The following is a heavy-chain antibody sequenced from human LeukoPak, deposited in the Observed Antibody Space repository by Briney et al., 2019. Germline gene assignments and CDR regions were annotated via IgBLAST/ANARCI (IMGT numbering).Heavy chain of an antibody. CDR1: GYTFTSYG. J-gene: IGHJ6*03. Sequence: ASVKVSCKASGYTFTSYGISWVRQAPGQGLEWMGWMNPNSGNTGYAQKFQGRVTITRNTSISTAYMELSSLRSEDTAVYYCARARYYYDSSGYGAGYYYYYYMDVWGKGTTVTVSS. D-gene: IGHD3-22*01. V-gene: IGHV1-8*03. CDR2: MNPNSGNT. CDR3: ARARYYYDSSGYGAGYYYYYYMDV.